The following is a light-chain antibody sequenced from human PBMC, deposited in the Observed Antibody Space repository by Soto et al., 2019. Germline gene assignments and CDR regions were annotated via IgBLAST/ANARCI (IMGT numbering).Light chain of an antibody. V-gene: IGKV3-11*01. J-gene: IGKJ4*01. CDR2: DAS. CDR1: QSISSY. CDR3: QQRGNWPRT. Sequence: EIVLTQSPATLSLSPGERATLSCRASQSISSYLAWYQQKPGQAPRLLIYDASNRATGIPARFSGGGTGTDFTLTISGLEPEDFAVYYCQQRGNWPRTFGGGTNVEIK.